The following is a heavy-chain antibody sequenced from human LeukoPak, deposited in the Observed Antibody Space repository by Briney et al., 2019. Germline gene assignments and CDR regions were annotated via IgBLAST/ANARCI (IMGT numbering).Heavy chain of an antibody. Sequence: GGSLRLSCAASGFTFSSYGMHWVRQAPGKGLEWVAVIWYDGSNKYYADSVKGRFTISRDNSKNTLYLQMNSLRAEDTAVYYCGKQEFSGFSSSAEWYFDYWGQGTLVTVSS. V-gene: IGHV3-33*06. D-gene: IGHD6-13*01. CDR2: IWYDGSNK. CDR1: GFTFSSYG. CDR3: GKQEFSGFSSSAEWYFDY. J-gene: IGHJ4*02.